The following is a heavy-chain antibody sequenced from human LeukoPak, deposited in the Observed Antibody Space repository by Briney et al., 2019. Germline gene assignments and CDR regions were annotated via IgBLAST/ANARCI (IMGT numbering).Heavy chain of an antibody. CDR1: GFTFSDYY. J-gene: IGHJ4*02. Sequence: GGSLRLSCAASGFTFSDYYMSWIRQAPGKGLEWVSYISSSGSTIYYADSVKGRFTISRDNAKNSLYLQMNSLRAEDTALYYCARWSNDYGDYFDYWGQGTLVTVSS. D-gene: IGHD4-17*01. V-gene: IGHV3-11*01. CDR2: ISSSGSTI. CDR3: ARWSNDYGDYFDY.